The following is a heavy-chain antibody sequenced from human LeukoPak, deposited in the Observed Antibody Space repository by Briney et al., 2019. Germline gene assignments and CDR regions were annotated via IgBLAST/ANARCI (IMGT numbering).Heavy chain of an antibody. CDR3: ARDTPGEESH. Sequence: GGSLRLSCVASGFTFSRYWMHWVRQAPGKGLVWVSRINSDGSSITYADSVKGRFTISRDNAKNTLYLQMNSLRGEDTAVYYCARDTPGEESHWGQGTLVTVSS. CDR1: GFTFSRYW. V-gene: IGHV3-74*03. J-gene: IGHJ4*02. CDR2: INSDGSSI. D-gene: IGHD2-2*01.